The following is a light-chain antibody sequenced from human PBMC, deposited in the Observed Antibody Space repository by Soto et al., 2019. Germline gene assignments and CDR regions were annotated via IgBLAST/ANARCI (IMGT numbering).Light chain of an antibody. Sequence: DIQLTQSPSFLSASVGDRVTITCRASQGISSYLAWYQQKPGKAPKLLIYAASTLQSGVPSRFSGSRSGTEFALTISSLQPEDCAIYYCQRFNTFPFTFGPGTKVDIK. J-gene: IGKJ3*01. V-gene: IGKV1-9*01. CDR1: QGISSY. CDR2: AAS. CDR3: QRFNTFPFT.